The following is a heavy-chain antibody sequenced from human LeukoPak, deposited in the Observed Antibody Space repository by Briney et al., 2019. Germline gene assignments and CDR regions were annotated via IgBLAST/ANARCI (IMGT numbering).Heavy chain of an antibody. CDR3: ARHKYSGYERVFDY. V-gene: IGHV4-59*08. CDR2: IYYTGST. D-gene: IGHD5-12*01. CDR1: GGFFSGYY. J-gene: IGHJ4*02. Sequence: PSETLSLTCAVYGGFFSGYYWSWIRQPPGKGLEWIGYIYYTGSTNYNPSLKSRVTISIDTSKNQFSLTLNSVTAADTGVYYCARHKYSGYERVFDYWGQGTLVTVSS.